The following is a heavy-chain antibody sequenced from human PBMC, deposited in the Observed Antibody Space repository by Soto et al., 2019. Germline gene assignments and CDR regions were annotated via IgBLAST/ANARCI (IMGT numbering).Heavy chain of an antibody. CDR2: IRWNGDTP. J-gene: IGHJ6*03. D-gene: IGHD1-1*01. CDR1: GSNFDDFA. Sequence: EVVLVESGGGLVQPGGSLRLSCVASGSNFDDFAMHWVRQAPGKGLQWVSGIRWNGDTPAYGDSVKGRFIISRDNARNSLYLQMNSLRPEDTAVYFCARVKTRIAYRDYSMEVWGKGTPVTVS. CDR3: ARVKTRIAYRDYSMEV. V-gene: IGHV3-9*01.